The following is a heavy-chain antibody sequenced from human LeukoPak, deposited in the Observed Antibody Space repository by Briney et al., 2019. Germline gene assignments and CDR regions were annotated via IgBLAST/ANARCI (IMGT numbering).Heavy chain of an antibody. V-gene: IGHV3-23*01. CDR2: ISGSSAST. J-gene: IGHJ4*02. CDR3: AKAYYDFWSGYFDY. D-gene: IGHD3-3*01. CDR1: GFTFSSYA. Sequence: GASLGLSCAASGFTFSSYAMNWVRQAPGKGLEWVSGISGSSASTYYADSVKGRFTISRDNSKNTLFLQMNSLRAEDTAVYYCAKAYYDFWSGYFDYWGQGTLVTVSS.